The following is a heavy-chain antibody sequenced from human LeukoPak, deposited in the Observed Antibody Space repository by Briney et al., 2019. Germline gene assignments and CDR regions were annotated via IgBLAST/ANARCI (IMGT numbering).Heavy chain of an antibody. CDR1: GGSFSGYY. D-gene: IGHD4-23*01. CDR2: INHSGST. J-gene: IGHJ4*02. V-gene: IGHV4-34*01. CDR3: ARDHDYGGSRSFDY. Sequence: SETLSLTCAVYGGSFSGYYWSWIRQPPGKGLEWIGEINHSGSTNYNPSLKSRVTISVDTSKNQFSLKLSSVTAADTAVYYCARDHDYGGSRSFDYWGRGTLVTVSS.